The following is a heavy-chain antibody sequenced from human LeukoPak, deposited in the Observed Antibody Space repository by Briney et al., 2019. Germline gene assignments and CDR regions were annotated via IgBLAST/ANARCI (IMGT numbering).Heavy chain of an antibody. J-gene: IGHJ3*01. CDR1: GGSIGSITYY. V-gene: IGHV4-39*07. Sequence: SETLSLTCSASGGSIGSITYYWAWIRQPPGKGLEWIGSLHYSGSTNYNPSLKSRVTMSVDTSKNQFSLKLSSVTAADTAVYCCATGMGTNWGQGTMVTVSS. CDR2: LHYSGST. D-gene: IGHD6-13*01. CDR3: ATGMGTN.